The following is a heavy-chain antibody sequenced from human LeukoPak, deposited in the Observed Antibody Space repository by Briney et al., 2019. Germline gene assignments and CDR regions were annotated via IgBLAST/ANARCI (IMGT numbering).Heavy chain of an antibody. D-gene: IGHD3-10*01. CDR2: IKQDGSEK. Sequence: GGSLRLSCAAPGFTFSSYWMSWVRQAPGKGLEWAANIKQDGSEKYYVDSVKGRFTISRDNAKNSLYLQMNSLRAEDTAVYYCARDSDGSGSPDAFDIWGQGTMVTVSS. CDR1: GFTFSSYW. V-gene: IGHV3-7*01. CDR3: ARDSDGSGSPDAFDI. J-gene: IGHJ3*02.